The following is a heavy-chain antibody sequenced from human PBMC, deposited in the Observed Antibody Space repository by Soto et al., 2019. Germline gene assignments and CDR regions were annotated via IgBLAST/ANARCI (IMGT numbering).Heavy chain of an antibody. CDR1: GGTFRNYP. V-gene: IGHV1-69*02. J-gene: IGHJ4*02. D-gene: IGHD3-10*01. CDR3: ARGSFVVLTYFES. CDR2: IFPLTDIP. Sequence: QVQLVQSGTEVKKPGSSVKVSCKASGGTFRNYPINWVRQAPGQGLEWMGSIFPLTDIPDYPQNFQARLTISADKSTSTAYMELSSLTSDDTAMYFCARGSFVVLTYFESWGQGTLVTVSS.